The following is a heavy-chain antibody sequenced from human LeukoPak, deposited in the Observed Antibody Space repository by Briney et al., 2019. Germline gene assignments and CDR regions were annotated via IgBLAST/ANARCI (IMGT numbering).Heavy chain of an antibody. CDR3: ARLQGQWLLHDY. CDR2: IYYSGNT. J-gene: IGHJ4*02. V-gene: IGHV4-59*01. D-gene: IGHD6-19*01. CDR1: GGSISSYY. Sequence: SETLSLTCTVSGGSISSYYWSWIRQPPGKGLEWIGYIYYSGNTNCNPSLKSRVTISVDTSRNQFSLKVTSVTAADTAVYYCARLQGQWLLHDYWGQGTLVTVSS.